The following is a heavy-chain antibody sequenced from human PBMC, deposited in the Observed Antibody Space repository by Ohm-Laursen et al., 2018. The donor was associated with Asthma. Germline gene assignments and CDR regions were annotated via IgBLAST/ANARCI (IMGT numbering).Heavy chain of an antibody. CDR1: GFTFSSYW. J-gene: IGHJ6*02. D-gene: IGHD3-9*01. Sequence: GSLRLSCSASGFTFSSYWMSWVRQAPGKGLEWVANIKQDGSEKYYVDSVKGRFTISRDNAKNSLYLQMNSLRAEDTAVYYCARDYGDYDILTGYYYGMDVWGQGTTVTVSS. CDR3: ARDYGDYDILTGYYYGMDV. CDR2: IKQDGSEK. V-gene: IGHV3-7*01.